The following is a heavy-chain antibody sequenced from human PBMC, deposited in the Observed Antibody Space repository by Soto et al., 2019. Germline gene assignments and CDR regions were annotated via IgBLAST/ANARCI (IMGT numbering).Heavy chain of an antibody. CDR2: IISSSSYT. D-gene: IGHD3-22*01. V-gene: IGHV3-11*05. J-gene: IGHJ4*02. CDR1: GFTFSDYY. CDR3: ATGQYYYDSSGFYYS. Sequence: QVQLVESGGGLVKPGGSLRLSCAASGFTFSDYYMRWIRQAPGEGLECVSYIISSSSYTNYADSVKGRLTISRDNAKTSLYPQMNRLRAEDTAVYYCATGQYYYDSSGFYYSWGQGTLVTVSS.